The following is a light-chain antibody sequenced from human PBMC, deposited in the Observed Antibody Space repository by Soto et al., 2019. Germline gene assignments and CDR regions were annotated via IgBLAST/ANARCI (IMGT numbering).Light chain of an antibody. V-gene: IGKV1-27*01. CDR1: QGINSF. J-gene: IGKJ1*01. CDR3: QKYNSAPRT. Sequence: IKMTQSPSALSASIGDRVTITCLASQGINSFLSWYQQKPGKVPKLLIYAASTLQSGVPSRFRGSGSGTDFTLTISSLQPEDAATYYCQKYNSAPRTFGQGTKVDI. CDR2: AAS.